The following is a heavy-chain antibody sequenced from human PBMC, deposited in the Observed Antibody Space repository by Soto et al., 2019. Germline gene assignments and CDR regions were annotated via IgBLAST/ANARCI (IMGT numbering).Heavy chain of an antibody. CDR3: ARTSQPRLRDFDY. D-gene: IGHD1-1*01. Sequence: QVQLQESGPGLVKPSGTLSLPCAVSGGSIGSSNWWSWVRQPPGKGLEWIGEIYYSGSTNYKPSLKVRVTISVDKSKNQFSQKLGSVTAADTAVYYCARTSQPRLRDFDYGGQGALVTVSS. CDR2: IYYSGST. CDR1: GGSIGSSNW. J-gene: IGHJ4*02. V-gene: IGHV4-4*02.